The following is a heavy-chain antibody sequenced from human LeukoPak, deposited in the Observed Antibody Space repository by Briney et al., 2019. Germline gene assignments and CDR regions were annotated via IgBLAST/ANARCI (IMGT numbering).Heavy chain of an antibody. V-gene: IGHV3-7*01. J-gene: IGHJ4*02. D-gene: IGHD6-19*01. CDR3: ARDRGSSGWYEFDY. Sequence: TGGSLRLSCAASGFPSSSYWMIWVRQAPGKGLEWVANIKQDGSEKYYVDSVKGRFTISRDNAKNSLYLQMNSLRAEDTAVYYCARDRGSSGWYEFDYWGQGTLVTVSS. CDR2: IKQDGSEK. CDR1: GFPSSSYW.